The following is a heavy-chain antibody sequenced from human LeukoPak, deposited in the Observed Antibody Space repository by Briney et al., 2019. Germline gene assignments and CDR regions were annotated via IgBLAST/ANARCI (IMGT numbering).Heavy chain of an antibody. CDR3: ARVVDSSSWYPLYYMDV. Sequence: PSETLSLTCTVSGDSISSSSSYWGWIRQPPGEGLEWIGSIYYSGSTYYNPSLKSRVTISVDTSKNQFSLKLSSVTAADTAVYYCARVVDSSSWYPLYYMDVWGKGTTVTVSS. CDR1: GDSISSSSSY. D-gene: IGHD6-13*01. J-gene: IGHJ6*03. CDR2: IYYSGST. V-gene: IGHV4-39*07.